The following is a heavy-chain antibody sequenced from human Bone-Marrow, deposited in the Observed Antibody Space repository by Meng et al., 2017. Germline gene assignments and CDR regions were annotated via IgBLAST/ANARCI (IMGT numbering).Heavy chain of an antibody. D-gene: IGHD7-27*01. J-gene: IGHJ2*01. CDR3: ARGGANWGSHWYFDL. CDR2: IHNSGST. CDR1: GGSISGYY. Sequence: SETLSLTCTVSGGSISGYYWSWIRQSPGKELEWIGSIHNSGSTNYNASLKSRVTISVDMSKNQFALNLSPVTAADTAVYHCARGGANWGSHWYFDLWGRGTLVTVSS. V-gene: IGHV4-59*01.